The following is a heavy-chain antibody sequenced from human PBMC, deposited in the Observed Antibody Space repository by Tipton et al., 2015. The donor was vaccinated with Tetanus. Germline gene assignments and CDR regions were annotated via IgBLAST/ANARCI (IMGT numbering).Heavy chain of an antibody. CDR3: ARVKGTYNHYGLDV. V-gene: IGHV4-30-2*01. D-gene: IGHD3-10*01. J-gene: IGHJ6*02. CDR1: GALLTTGGYS. CDR2: IYDSGST. Sequence: TLSLTCNVTGALLTTGGYSWGWIRQPPGKGLEWIGYIYDSGSTYYNPSLKSRVTISEDRSKNQISLRLRSVTAADTAAYYCARVKGTYNHYGLDVWGQGTTVTVAS.